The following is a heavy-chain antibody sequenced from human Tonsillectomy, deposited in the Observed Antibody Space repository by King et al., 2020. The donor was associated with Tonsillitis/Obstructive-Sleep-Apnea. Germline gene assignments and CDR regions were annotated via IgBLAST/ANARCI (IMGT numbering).Heavy chain of an antibody. Sequence: VQLVESGGGVVQPGRSLRLSCAASGFTFSSYGMHWGRQAPGKGLEWVAVIWYDGSNKYYADSVKGRFTISRDNSKNTLYLQMNSLRAEDTAVYYCARWGEYCSSTSCYTNFDYWGQGTLVTVSS. V-gene: IGHV3-33*01. CDR3: ARWGEYCSSTSCYTNFDY. J-gene: IGHJ4*02. CDR2: IWYDGSNK. CDR1: GFTFSSYG. D-gene: IGHD2-2*02.